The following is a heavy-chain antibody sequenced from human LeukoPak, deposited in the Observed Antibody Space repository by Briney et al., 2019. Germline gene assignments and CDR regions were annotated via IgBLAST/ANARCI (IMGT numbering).Heavy chain of an antibody. CDR3: ARAREQLSWGYYYYYMDV. J-gene: IGHJ6*03. CDR2: IMGGGGST. CDR1: GFTFSSYA. Sequence: GGSLRLSGAASGFTFSSYAMSWVGKAPGKGLDWASAIMGGGGSTYYAASVKGRFTISRDNSKNTMYLQMNSLRAEDTALYYCARAREQLSWGYYYYYMDVWGKGTTVTVSS. V-gene: IGHV3-23*01. D-gene: IGHD6-6*01.